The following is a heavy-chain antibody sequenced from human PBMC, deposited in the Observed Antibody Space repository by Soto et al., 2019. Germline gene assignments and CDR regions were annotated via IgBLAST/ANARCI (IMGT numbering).Heavy chain of an antibody. Sequence: ASVKVSCKASGYTFTSYGISWVRQAPGQGLEWMGWISAYNGNTNYAQKLQGRVTMTTDTSTSTAYRGLRSLRSDDTAVYYCAREGGYGDYEVDAFDIWGQGTMVTVSS. J-gene: IGHJ3*02. CDR2: ISAYNGNT. CDR1: GYTFTSYG. V-gene: IGHV1-18*01. CDR3: AREGGYGDYEVDAFDI. D-gene: IGHD4-17*01.